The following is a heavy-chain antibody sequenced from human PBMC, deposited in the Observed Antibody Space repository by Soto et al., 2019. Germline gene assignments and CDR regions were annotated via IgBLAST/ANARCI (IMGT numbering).Heavy chain of an antibody. CDR3: ARHASPHGDKRSDYYYYYMDV. Sequence: SETLSLTCTVSGGSISSSSYYWGWIRQPPGKGLEWIGSIYYSGSTYYNPSLKSRVTISVDTSKNQFSLKLSSVTAADTAVYYCARHASPHGDKRSDYYYYYMDVWGKGTTVTVSS. D-gene: IGHD4-17*01. V-gene: IGHV4-39*01. CDR2: IYYSGST. J-gene: IGHJ6*03. CDR1: GGSISSSSYY.